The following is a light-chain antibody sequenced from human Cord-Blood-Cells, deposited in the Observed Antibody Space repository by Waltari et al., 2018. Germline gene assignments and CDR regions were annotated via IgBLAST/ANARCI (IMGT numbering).Light chain of an antibody. CDR1: QSVSSY. J-gene: IGKJ4*01. CDR3: QQRSNWPT. Sequence: EIVLTQSPATLSLSPGERATLSCRASQSVSSYLAWYQQKPGEAPRLLTYDASNRATGIPARFSGSGSGTYFTLTISSLEPEDFAFYYCQQRSNWPTFGGGTKVEIK. CDR2: DAS. V-gene: IGKV3-11*01.